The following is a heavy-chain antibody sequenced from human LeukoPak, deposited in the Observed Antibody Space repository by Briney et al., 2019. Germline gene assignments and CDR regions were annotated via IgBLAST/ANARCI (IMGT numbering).Heavy chain of an antibody. Sequence: SETLSLTCTVSGGSISSYYWSWIRQPPGKGLEWIGYIYYSGSTNYNPSLKSRVTISVDTSKNQFSLRLSSVTAADTAVYYCARVLSGSNFDYWGQGTLVTVSS. D-gene: IGHD3-22*01. CDR2: IYYSGST. CDR1: GGSISSYY. J-gene: IGHJ4*02. V-gene: IGHV4-59*12. CDR3: ARVLSGSNFDY.